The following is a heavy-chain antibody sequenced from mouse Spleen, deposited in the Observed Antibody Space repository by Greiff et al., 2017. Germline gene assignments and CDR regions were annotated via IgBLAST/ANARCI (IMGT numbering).Heavy chain of an antibody. Sequence: EVKLVESGGGLVQPGGSMKLSCGASGFTFSNYWMNWVRQSPEKGLEWVAEIRLKSNNYATHYAESVKGRFTISRDDSKSSVYLQMNNLRAEDTGIYYCTRDGNSFAYWGQGTLVTVSA. J-gene: IGHJ3*01. CDR1: GFTFSNYW. CDR2: IRLKSNNYAT. CDR3: TRDGNSFAY. V-gene: IGHV6-6*02. D-gene: IGHD2-1*01.